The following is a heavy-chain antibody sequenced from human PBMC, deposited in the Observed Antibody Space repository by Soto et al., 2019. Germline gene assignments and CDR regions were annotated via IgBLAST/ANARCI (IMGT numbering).Heavy chain of an antibody. J-gene: IGHJ1*01. D-gene: IGHD6-19*01. CDR3: ARDLGIAVAGLFQD. V-gene: IGHV1-18*01. CDR1: GYMFTSYG. CDR2: ISTYNGNT. Sequence: QVQLVQSGAEVKKPGASIKVSCKASGYMFTSYGINWARQAPGQGPEWMGWISTYNGNTNYAQKHQGRVTMTTDTSTSTAYMELKTLRSDDTAVYYCARDLGIAVAGLFQDWGQGTLVIVSS.